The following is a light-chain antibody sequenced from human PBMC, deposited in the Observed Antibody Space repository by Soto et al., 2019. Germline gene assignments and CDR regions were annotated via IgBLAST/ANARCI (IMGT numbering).Light chain of an antibody. CDR1: NSNIGSNT. CDR2: SNN. CDR3: AAWDDTLSGQGV. J-gene: IGLJ3*02. V-gene: IGLV1-44*01. Sequence: QSALSQPPSASGTPGQRVTISCSGSNSNIGSNTVNWYQQLPGTAPKLLIYSNNQRPSWVPDRFSGSKSGTSASLAISGLQSEDEADYYCAAWDDTLSGQGVFGGGTKLTVL.